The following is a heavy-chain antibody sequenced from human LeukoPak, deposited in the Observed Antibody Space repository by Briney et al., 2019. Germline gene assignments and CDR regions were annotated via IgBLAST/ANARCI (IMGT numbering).Heavy chain of an antibody. CDR1: GFTFSSYG. CDR2: ISYDGSNK. Sequence: GGSLRLYCAASGFTFSSYGMHWVRQAPGKGLEWVAVISYDGSNKYYADSVKGRFTISRDNSKNTLYLQMNSLRAEDTAVYYCARDPTYYLRYGYFDSWGQGTLVTVSS. D-gene: IGHD1-26*01. V-gene: IGHV3-30*03. J-gene: IGHJ4*02. CDR3: ARDPTYYLRYGYFDS.